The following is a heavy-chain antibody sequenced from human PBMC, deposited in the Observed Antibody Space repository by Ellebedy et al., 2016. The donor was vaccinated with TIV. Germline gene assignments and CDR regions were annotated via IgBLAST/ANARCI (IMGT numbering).Heavy chain of an antibody. Sequence: ASVKVSCKASGYTFTDHFMHWVRQAPGQGLEWMGWINLNNGGTNYAEKVQGRVTMTTDTSTSTAYMELRSLKSDDTAVYYCARKGPFGYDTSGFSDYWGQGTLVTVSS. CDR3: ARKGPFGYDTSGFSDY. V-gene: IGHV1-2*02. CDR2: INLNNGGT. J-gene: IGHJ4*02. CDR1: GYTFTDHF. D-gene: IGHD3-22*01.